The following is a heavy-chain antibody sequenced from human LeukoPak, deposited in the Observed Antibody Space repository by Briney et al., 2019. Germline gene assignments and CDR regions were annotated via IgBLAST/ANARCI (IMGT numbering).Heavy chain of an antibody. CDR2: ISSSSSYI. Sequence: GGSLRLSCAASGFIFSNYGMNWVRQAPGKGLEWVSSISSSSSYIYYADSVKGRFTISRDDSRNTLYLQMNSLRGDDTAVYYCAKDVGKWESLHFFDYWGQGTLVTVSS. J-gene: IGHJ4*02. D-gene: IGHD1-26*01. CDR3: AKDVGKWESLHFFDY. CDR1: GFIFSNYG. V-gene: IGHV3-21*04.